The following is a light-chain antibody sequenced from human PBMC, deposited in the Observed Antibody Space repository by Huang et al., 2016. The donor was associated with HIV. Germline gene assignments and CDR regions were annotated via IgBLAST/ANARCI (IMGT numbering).Light chain of an antibody. J-gene: IGKJ5*01. Sequence: EIVMTQSPATLSVSPGESATLSCRASQRLSTNLAWYQQKPGQAPRLLIHGASTRATGIPARFSGSGSGTEFTLTISSLQSEDFALYYCQQYNNWPPGSITFGQGTRLEIK. CDR3: QQYNNWPPGSIT. V-gene: IGKV3-15*01. CDR1: QRLSTN. CDR2: GAS.